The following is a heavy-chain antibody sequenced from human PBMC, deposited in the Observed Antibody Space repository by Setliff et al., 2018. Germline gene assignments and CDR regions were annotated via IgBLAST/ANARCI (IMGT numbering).Heavy chain of an antibody. J-gene: IGHJ4*02. CDR1: GYTFTSFG. V-gene: IGHV1-18*01. D-gene: IGHD2-21*01. CDR3: ATEKFPGDWGEY. Sequence: ASVKVSCKASGYTFTSFGFSWGRQAPGQGLEWMGWISVYNVKTKDAQKCQGRVTITTDTSTRTAYMEVTSMRSDDTAVYYCATEKFPGDWGEYWGQGTLVTVSS. CDR2: ISVYNVKT.